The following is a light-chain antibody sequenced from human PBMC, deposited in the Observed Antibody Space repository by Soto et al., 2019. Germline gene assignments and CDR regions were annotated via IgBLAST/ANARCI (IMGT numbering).Light chain of an antibody. CDR2: AAS. Sequence: DIQMTQSPSSLSASVGDRVTITCRASQSISSYLNWYQQKPGKAPKLLIYAASSLQSGVPSRFSGSGSGIDFTLTISSLQPEDFATYYCQQSYSTPQFGQGTKVEIK. CDR3: QQSYSTPQ. J-gene: IGKJ1*01. V-gene: IGKV1-39*01. CDR1: QSISSY.